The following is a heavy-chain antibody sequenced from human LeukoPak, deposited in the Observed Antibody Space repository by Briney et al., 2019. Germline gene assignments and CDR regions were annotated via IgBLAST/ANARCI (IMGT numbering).Heavy chain of an antibody. V-gene: IGHV3-30-3*01. Sequence: GTSLRLSCAASGFTFSSDAMHWVRQAPGKGLEWVAVVSYDGNNKYYADSVKGRFIISRDNSKNTLYLQMNSLRLEDTAIYYCARVAYRSGWLLDYWGQGTLVTVSS. CDR2: VSYDGNNK. D-gene: IGHD6-19*01. CDR1: GFTFSSDA. J-gene: IGHJ4*02. CDR3: ARVAYRSGWLLDY.